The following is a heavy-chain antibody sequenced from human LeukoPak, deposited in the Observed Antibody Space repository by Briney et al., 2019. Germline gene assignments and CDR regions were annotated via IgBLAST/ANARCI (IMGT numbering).Heavy chain of an antibody. D-gene: IGHD6-13*01. V-gene: IGHV1-18*01. J-gene: IGHJ4*02. CDR3: ARGYSSSWSSPDLDY. Sequence: GASVKVSCKASGYTFTSYGISWVRQAPGQGLEWMGWISAYNGNTNYAQKLQGRVTMTTDTSTSTAYMELRSLRSDDTAVYYCARGYSSSWSSPDLDYWGQGTKVTVSS. CDR1: GYTFTSYG. CDR2: ISAYNGNT.